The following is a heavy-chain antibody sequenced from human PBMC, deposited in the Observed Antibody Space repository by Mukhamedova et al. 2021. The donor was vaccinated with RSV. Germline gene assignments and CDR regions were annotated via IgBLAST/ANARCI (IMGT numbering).Heavy chain of an antibody. Sequence: GSEKYYVDSVNGRFTISRDNANNSLYLQINSLRAEDTAVYYCARNRGSGWSDFDYWGHGTLVTVSS. D-gene: IGHD6-19*01. J-gene: IGHJ4*01. CDR3: ARNRGSGWSDFDY. CDR2: GSEK. V-gene: IGHV3-7*01.